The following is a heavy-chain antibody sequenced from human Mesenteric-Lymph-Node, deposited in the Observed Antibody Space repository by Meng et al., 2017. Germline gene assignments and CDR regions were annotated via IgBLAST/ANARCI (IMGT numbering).Heavy chain of an antibody. Sequence: GESLKISCAASGFTFSSYAMSWVRQAPGKGLEWVSAISGSGGSTYYADSVKGRFTIPRDNAKNTLYLQMNSLRAEDTAVYYCARPRYYDTLTGYYDDAFDIWGQGTRVTGSS. D-gene: IGHD3-9*01. V-gene: IGHV3-23*01. CDR2: ISGSGGST. CDR1: GFTFSSYA. CDR3: ARPRYYDTLTGYYDDAFDI. J-gene: IGHJ3*02.